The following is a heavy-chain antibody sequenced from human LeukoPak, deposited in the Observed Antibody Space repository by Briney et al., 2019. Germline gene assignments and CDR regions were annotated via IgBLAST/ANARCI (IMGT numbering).Heavy chain of an antibody. D-gene: IGHD3-10*01. CDR2: IYYSGST. CDR3: ARRDSGEFQYYYYYYYMDV. CDR1: GGSISSSSYY. V-gene: IGHV4-39*01. J-gene: IGHJ6*03. Sequence: PSETLSLTCTVSGGSISSSSYYWGWIRQPPGKGLEWIGSIYYSGSTYYNPSLKSRVTISVDTSKNQFSLKLSSVTAADTAVYYCARRDSGEFQYYYYYYYMDVWGKGTTVTISS.